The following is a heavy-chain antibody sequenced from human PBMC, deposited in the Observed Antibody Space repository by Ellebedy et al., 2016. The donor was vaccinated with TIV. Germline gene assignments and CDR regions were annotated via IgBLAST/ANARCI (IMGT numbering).Heavy chain of an antibody. V-gene: IGHV4-34*01. J-gene: IGHJ4*02. CDR2: LNHSGNTAYT. Sequence: MPSETLSLTCAVYGGSVSAHYWSWIRQPPGKGLEWTGELNHSGNTAYTNYNPSLKSRVSMSLDTSKNQFSLKLSSVTAADTAVYYCARGREGGVYFDHWGQGTLVTVSS. D-gene: IGHD3-16*01. CDR1: GGSVSAHY. CDR3: ARGREGGVYFDH.